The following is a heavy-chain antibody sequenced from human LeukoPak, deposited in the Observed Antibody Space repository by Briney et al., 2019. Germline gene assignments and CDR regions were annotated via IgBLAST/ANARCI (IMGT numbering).Heavy chain of an antibody. D-gene: IGHD3-22*01. V-gene: IGHV4-31*03. CDR1: GGSISSGGYY. CDR3: ARWIGLLQFDAFDI. Sequence: PSETLSLTCTVSGGSISSGGYYWSWIRQHPGKGLEWIVYIYYSGSTYYNPSLKSRVTISVDTSKNQFSLKLSSVTAADTAVYYCARWIGLLQFDAFDIWGQGTMVTVSS. CDR2: IYYSGST. J-gene: IGHJ3*02.